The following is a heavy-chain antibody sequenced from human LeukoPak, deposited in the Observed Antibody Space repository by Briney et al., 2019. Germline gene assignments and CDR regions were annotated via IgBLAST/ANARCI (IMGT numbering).Heavy chain of an antibody. D-gene: IGHD6-19*01. CDR1: GFTFSSYE. V-gene: IGHV3-48*03. CDR3: APLAVASDFDY. J-gene: IGHJ4*02. CDR2: IGSSGTTI. Sequence: PGGSLRLSCAVSGFTFSSYEMNWVRQAPGKGLEWVSNIGSSGTTIYYADSVKGRFTISRDNAKNSLYLQMNSLRAEDTAVYYCAPLAVASDFDYWGQGALVTVSS.